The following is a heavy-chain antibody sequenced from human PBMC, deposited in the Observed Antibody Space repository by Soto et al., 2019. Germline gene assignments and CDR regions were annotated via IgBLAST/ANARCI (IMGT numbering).Heavy chain of an antibody. CDR3: ARDLVGDCSGEDCYEAAFNYYGMDV. J-gene: IGHJ6*02. CDR2: IIPLLTAP. D-gene: IGHD2-15*01. CDR1: GGTFGHYA. Sequence: QLVQSGAEVKKPGSSVTVSCKASGGTFGHYAISWVRQAPGQGLEWMGGIIPLLTAPHYAQRFQGRLTITVDRSTNTAYMELSSLRSDDTAVYFCARDLVGDCSGEDCYEAAFNYYGMDVWGQGTTVTVSS. V-gene: IGHV1-69*06.